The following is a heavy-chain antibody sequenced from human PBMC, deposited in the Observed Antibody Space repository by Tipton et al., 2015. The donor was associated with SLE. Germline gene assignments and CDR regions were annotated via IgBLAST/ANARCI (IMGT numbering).Heavy chain of an antibody. CDR2: FFYRGST. Sequence: TLSLTCTVPGGSIGSYSWSWIRQPPGKGLEWLGCFFYRGSTNYNPSLKSRVTLSVDTSKNQFSLKLSSVTAADTAVYYCGRGGSLLNWNYGGHFDLWGRGTLVTVSS. CDR3: GRGGSLLNWNYGGHFDL. D-gene: IGHD1-7*01. V-gene: IGHV4-59*07. CDR1: GGSIGSYS. J-gene: IGHJ2*01.